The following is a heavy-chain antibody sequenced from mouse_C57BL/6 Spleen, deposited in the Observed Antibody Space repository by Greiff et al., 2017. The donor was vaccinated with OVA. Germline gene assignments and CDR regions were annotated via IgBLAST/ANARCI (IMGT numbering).Heavy chain of an antibody. V-gene: IGHV14-4*01. J-gene: IGHJ3*01. CDR3: TTGQPRGFAY. Sequence: EVQLQESGAELVRPGASVKLSCTASGFNIKDDYMHWVKQRPEQGLEWIGWIYPENGDTEYASKFQGKATITADTSSNTAYLQLSSLTSEDTAVYYCTTGQPRGFAYWGQGTLVTVSA. D-gene: IGHD3-3*01. CDR1: GFNIKDDY. CDR2: IYPENGDT.